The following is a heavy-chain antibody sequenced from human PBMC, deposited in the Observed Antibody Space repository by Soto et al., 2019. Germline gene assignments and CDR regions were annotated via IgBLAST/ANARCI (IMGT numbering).Heavy chain of an antibody. CDR2: INHSGST. Sequence: PSETLSLTCAVYGGSFSGYYWSWIRQPPGKGLEWIGEINHSGSTNYNPSLKSRVTISVDTSKNQFSLKLSSVTAADTAVYYCAIPGWITMVRGVIISGAPLTHWGQGNLVTVS. J-gene: IGHJ4*02. CDR1: GGSFSGYY. D-gene: IGHD3-10*01. V-gene: IGHV4-34*01. CDR3: AIPGWITMVRGVIISGAPLTH.